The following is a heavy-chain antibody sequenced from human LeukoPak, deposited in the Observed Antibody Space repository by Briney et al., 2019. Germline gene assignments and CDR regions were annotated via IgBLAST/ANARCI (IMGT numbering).Heavy chain of an antibody. J-gene: IGHJ5*02. D-gene: IGHD1-1*01. CDR3: ARESERNDGWFDP. V-gene: IGHV1-8*01. CDR1: GYTFRIHD. CDR2: VSPKTGRT. Sequence: ASVKVSCKVSGYTFRIHDINWVRQAPGQGLEWMGWVSPKTGRTGYAQKFQGRVYMTTNASLSTAYMELSSLRSDDTAVYFCARESERNDGWFDPWGQGTLVTVSS.